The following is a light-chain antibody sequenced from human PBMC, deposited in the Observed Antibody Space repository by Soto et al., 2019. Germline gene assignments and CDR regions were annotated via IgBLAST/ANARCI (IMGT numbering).Light chain of an antibody. CDR3: CSYAGSSTYV. V-gene: IGLV2-23*02. Sequence: QSALTQPASVSGTPGQSLTIYCTGTSSDVASYNLVSWYQQHPGKAPKLMIYEVSKRPSGVSNRFSGSKSGNPDSLTISGLQAEDEADYYCCSYAGSSTYVFGTGTKVTV. J-gene: IGLJ1*01. CDR1: SSDVASYNL. CDR2: EVS.